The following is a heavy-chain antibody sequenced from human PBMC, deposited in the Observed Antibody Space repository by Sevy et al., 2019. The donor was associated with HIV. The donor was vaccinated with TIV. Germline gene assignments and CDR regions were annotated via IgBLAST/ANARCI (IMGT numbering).Heavy chain of an antibody. Sequence: GGSLRLSCAASGFTFSNAWMSWVRQSPGKGLEWVGRIRSKAGGGTTDYATIVKGKFTISRDDSRDILYLQLNSLETEDTAVYYCTTDHRRDGIVVVPFEYWGQGTLVTFSS. D-gene: IGHD2-15*01. CDR2: IRSKAGGGTT. CDR1: GFTFSNAW. CDR3: TTDHRRDGIVVVPFEY. J-gene: IGHJ4*02. V-gene: IGHV3-15*01.